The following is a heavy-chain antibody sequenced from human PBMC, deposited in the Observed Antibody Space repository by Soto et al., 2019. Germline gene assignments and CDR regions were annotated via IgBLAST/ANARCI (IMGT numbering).Heavy chain of an antibody. CDR3: ARDVSVDAYYYYMDV. CDR1: GYTFTSYY. Sequence: GASVKVSCKASGYTFTSYYMHWVRQAPGQGLEWMGIINPSGGSTSYAQKFQGRVTMTRDTSTSTVYMELSSLRSEDTAVYYCARDVSVDAYYYYMDVWGKGTTVTVSS. V-gene: IGHV1-46*03. CDR2: INPSGGST. J-gene: IGHJ6*03. D-gene: IGHD6-19*01.